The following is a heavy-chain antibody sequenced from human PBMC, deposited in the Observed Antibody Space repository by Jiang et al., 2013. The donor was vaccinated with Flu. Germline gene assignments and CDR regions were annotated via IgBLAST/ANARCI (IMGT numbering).Heavy chain of an antibody. CDR3: SAGTFYYGMDV. D-gene: IGHD6-13*01. J-gene: IGHJ6*02. CDR2: IRSKAYGGTT. CDR1: GFTFGDYA. V-gene: IGHV3-49*03. Sequence: GLVQPGRSLRLSCTASGFTFGDYAMSWFRQAPGKGLEWVGFIRSKAYGGTTEYAASVKGRFTISRDDSKSIAYLQMNSLKTEDTAVYYCSAGTFYYGMDVWGQGTTVTVSS.